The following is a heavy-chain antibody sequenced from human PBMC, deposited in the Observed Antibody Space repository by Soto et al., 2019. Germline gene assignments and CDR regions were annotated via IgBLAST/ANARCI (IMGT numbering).Heavy chain of an antibody. Sequence: HPGGSLRLSCTASGFTFRSFAMHWVRQAPGKGLEWLALVSFDGRNKYYADSVKGRFTISRDNSNSTVFLQMTGLRSEDTGVYYCARPAGPFDYWGQGTVVTVSS. CDR1: GFTFRSFA. CDR3: ARPAGPFDY. J-gene: IGHJ4*02. CDR2: VSFDGRNK. V-gene: IGHV3-30*04.